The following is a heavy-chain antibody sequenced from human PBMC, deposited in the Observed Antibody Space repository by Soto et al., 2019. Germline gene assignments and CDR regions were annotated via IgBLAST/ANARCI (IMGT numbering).Heavy chain of an antibody. CDR2: MNPSTGNT. CDR3: ARRKEQSDPHYFDS. V-gene: IGHV1-8*01. J-gene: IGHJ4*02. Sequence: QVQLVQSGAEVRKPGASVKVSCKASGYTFTTYDIHWVRQAPGQGLEWLGWMNPSTGNTGYAQAFRGRVTVTRDTSISTAYMELSSLTSDDTAFYFCARRKEQSDPHYFDSWGQGTLVTVSS. CDR1: GYTFTTYD. D-gene: IGHD6-19*01.